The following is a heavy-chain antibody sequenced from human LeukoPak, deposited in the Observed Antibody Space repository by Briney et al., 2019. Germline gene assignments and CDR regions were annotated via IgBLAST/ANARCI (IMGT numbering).Heavy chain of an antibody. V-gene: IGHV1-18*01. CDR2: ISAYNGNT. Sequence: ASVKVSCKASGYTFTSYGISWVRQAPGQGLEWMGWISAYNGNTNYAQKLQGRVTMTTDTSTSTAYMELRSLRSDDTAVYYCAREYCSSTSCSSTSNYYYYYGMDAWGQGTTVTVSS. D-gene: IGHD2-2*01. CDR1: GYTFTSYG. J-gene: IGHJ6*02. CDR3: AREYCSSTSCSSTSNYYYYYGMDA.